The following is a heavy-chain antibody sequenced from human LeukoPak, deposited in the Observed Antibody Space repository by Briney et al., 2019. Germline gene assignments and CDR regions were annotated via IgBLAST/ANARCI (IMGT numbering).Heavy chain of an antibody. CDR1: GFTFSSYA. J-gene: IGHJ4*02. Sequence: GGSLRLSCAASGFTFSSYAMSGVRQAPGKGLEWVSAISGSGGSTYYADSVKGRFTISRDNSKNTLYLQMNSLRAEDTAVYYCAKFPGGSGSYAYWGQGTLVTVSS. CDR2: ISGSGGST. V-gene: IGHV3-23*01. CDR3: AKFPGGSGSYAY. D-gene: IGHD1-26*01.